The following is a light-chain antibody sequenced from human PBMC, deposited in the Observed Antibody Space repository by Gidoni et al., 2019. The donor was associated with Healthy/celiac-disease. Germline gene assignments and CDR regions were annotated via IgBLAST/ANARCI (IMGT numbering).Light chain of an antibody. CDR3: SSYTSSSTLLYV. J-gene: IGLJ1*01. CDR1: SSDVGGYNF. Sequence: QSALTQPASVSGSPGQSITISCTGTSSDVGGYNFVPWYQPHPGKAPKLMIYEVSNRPSGVSNRFSGSKSGNTASLTISGLQAEDEADYYCSSYTSSSTLLYVFGTGTKVTVL. CDR2: EVS. V-gene: IGLV2-14*01.